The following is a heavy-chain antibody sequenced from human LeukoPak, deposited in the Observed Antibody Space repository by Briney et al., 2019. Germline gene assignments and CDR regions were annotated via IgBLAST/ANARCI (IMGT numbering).Heavy chain of an antibody. CDR2: ISAYNGNT. V-gene: IGHV1-18*01. Sequence: ASVKVSCKASGYTFTSYGISRVRQAPGQGLEWMGWISAYNGNTKYAQKFQGWVTMTRDTSISTAYMELSRLRSDDTAVYYCASWYDAFDIWGQGTMVTVSS. D-gene: IGHD6-13*01. CDR3: ASWYDAFDI. J-gene: IGHJ3*02. CDR1: GYTFTSYG.